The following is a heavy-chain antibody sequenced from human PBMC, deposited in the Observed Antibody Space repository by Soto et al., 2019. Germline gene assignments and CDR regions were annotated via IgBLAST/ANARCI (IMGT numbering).Heavy chain of an antibody. D-gene: IGHD2-15*01. V-gene: IGHV1-18*01. CDR1: GYTFNSYG. CDR2: ISVYNGDT. J-gene: IGHJ1*01. Sequence: QVQLVQSGAEVKQPGASMKVSCKASGYTFNSYGISWVRQAPGQGLEWMGWISVYNGDTNYAQKFRGRVTLTTDTSTSTAYMELRSLRSDDTAVYYCARDLGYCSAGSCYPEYFHHWGQGTLVTVSS. CDR3: ARDLGYCSAGSCYPEYFHH.